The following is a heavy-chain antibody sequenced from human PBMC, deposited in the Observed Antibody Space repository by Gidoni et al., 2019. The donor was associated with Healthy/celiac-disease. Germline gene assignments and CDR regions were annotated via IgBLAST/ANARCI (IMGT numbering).Heavy chain of an antibody. Sequence: EVQLVASGGGLVQPGGSLSLSFAASRFTFSSYWMSWVRQAPGKGLERVANIKQDGSKKYYVDSVKGRFTISRDNAKNSLYLQMNSLRAEDTAVYYCARDGFWGLEANYWGQGTLVTVSS. CDR3: ARDGFWGLEANY. D-gene: IGHD3-3*01. CDR2: IKQDGSKK. J-gene: IGHJ4*02. CDR1: RFTFSSYW. V-gene: IGHV3-7*01.